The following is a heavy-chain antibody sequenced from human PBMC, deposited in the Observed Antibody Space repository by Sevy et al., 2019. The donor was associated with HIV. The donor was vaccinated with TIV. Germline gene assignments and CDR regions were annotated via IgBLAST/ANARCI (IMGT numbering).Heavy chain of an antibody. CDR3: ARVWSGSGSSRGLEYFQH. J-gene: IGHJ1*01. CDR2: ISAYNGNT. V-gene: IGHV1-18*01. CDR1: GYTFTSYG. Sequence: ASVKVSCKASGYTFTSYGISWVRQAPGQGLEWMGWISAYNGNTNYAQKLQGRVTMTTDTSTSTAYMELRSLRSDHTAVYYCARVWSGSGSSRGLEYFQHWGQGTLVTVSS. D-gene: IGHD3-10*01.